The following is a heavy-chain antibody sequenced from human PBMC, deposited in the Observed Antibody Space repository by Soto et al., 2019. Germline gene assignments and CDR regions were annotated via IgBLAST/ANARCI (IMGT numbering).Heavy chain of an antibody. V-gene: IGHV3-15*07. CDR2: IKSKTDGGTT. CDR3: IYAGIFFYYYGMDV. J-gene: IGHJ6*02. D-gene: IGHD3-3*01. Sequence: EVQLVESGGGLVKPGGSLRLSCAASGFTFSNAWMNWVRQAPGKGLEWVGRIKSKTDGGTTDYAAPVKGRFTISRDDSKNTLYLQMNSLKTEDTAVYYCIYAGIFFYYYGMDVWGQGTTVTVSS. CDR1: GFTFSNAW.